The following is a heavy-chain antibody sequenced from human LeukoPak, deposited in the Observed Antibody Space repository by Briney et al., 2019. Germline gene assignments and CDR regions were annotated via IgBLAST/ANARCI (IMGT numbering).Heavy chain of an antibody. J-gene: IGHJ1*01. D-gene: IGHD2-2*01. Sequence: ASVKVSCKASGYTFTSYYMHWVRQAPGQGLEWMGIINPSGGSTSYAQKFQGRVTMTRDTSTNTVYMELSSLRSEDTAVYYCARERAIVVVPAGYFQHWGQGTLVTVSS. CDR1: GYTFTSYY. CDR2: INPSGGST. CDR3: ARERAIVVVPAGYFQH. V-gene: IGHV1-46*01.